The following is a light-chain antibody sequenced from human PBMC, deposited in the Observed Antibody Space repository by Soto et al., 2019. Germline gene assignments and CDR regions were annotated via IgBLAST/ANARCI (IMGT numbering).Light chain of an antibody. Sequence: DIQMTQSPSSVSPSVGDRVTITCRARQGISSWLAWYQQKPGKAPKLLIYAASSLQSGVPSRFRGSGCGPAFHLTICSLQPEDFATYQCQQANTFPWPFGQGTMVEIK. J-gene: IGKJ1*01. CDR2: AAS. V-gene: IGKV1-12*01. CDR3: QQANTFPWP. CDR1: QGISSW.